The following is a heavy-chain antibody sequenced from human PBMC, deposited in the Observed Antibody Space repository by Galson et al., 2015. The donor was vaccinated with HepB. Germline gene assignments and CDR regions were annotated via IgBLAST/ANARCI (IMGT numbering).Heavy chain of an antibody. CDR3: ASPLFRHYFDF. CDR1: GGSLTSTTHY. J-gene: IGHJ4*02. D-gene: IGHD2-21*01. V-gene: IGHV4-39*01. CDR2: FFYPEIN. Sequence: LSLTCTVSGGSLTSTTHYWAWIRQPPGKGLEWIGRFFYPEINYINPSLKSRLTISVDPSKNQMSLRLRSVTAADTAVYYCASPLFRHYFDFWGQGILVTVSS.